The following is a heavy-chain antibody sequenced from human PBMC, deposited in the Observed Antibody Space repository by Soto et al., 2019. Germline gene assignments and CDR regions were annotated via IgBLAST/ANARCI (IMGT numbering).Heavy chain of an antibody. CDR2: IYTSGST. D-gene: IGHD3-22*01. CDR1: GGSISSYY. CDR3: ARDGYYDSSGYYPVGFDY. J-gene: IGHJ4*02. Sequence: WETLSLTCTVSGGSISSYYWSWIRQPAGKGLEWIGRIYTSGSTNYNPSLKSRVTMSVDTSKNQFSLKLSSVTAADTAVYYCARDGYYDSSGYYPVGFDYWGQGTLVTVSS. V-gene: IGHV4-4*07.